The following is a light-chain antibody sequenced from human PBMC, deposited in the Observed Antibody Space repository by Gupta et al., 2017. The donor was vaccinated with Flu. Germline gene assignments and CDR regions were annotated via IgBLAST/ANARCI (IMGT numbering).Light chain of an antibody. CDR2: AVT. CDR3: STCISSSTLV. CDR1: SSDIGSYNY. Sequence: ALSHPASVSASPGPSLTFSCTGTSSDIGSYNYVNWDQQHPGQAPKLLTYAVTNRPSVVSNRFAANKSGDTASMTISALQAEDEADYYCSTCISSSTLVFGGGTKLTVL. J-gene: IGLJ2*01. V-gene: IGLV2-14*01.